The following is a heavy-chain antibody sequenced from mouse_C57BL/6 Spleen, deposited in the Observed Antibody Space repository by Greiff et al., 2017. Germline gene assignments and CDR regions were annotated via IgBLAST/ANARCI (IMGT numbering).Heavy chain of an antibody. CDR3: ARSRDYDGSAMDY. J-gene: IGHJ4*01. Sequence: QVQLRQSGAELVRPGTSVKVSCKASGYAFTNYLIEWVKQRPGQGLEWIGVINPGSGGTNYNEKFKGKATLTADKSSGTAYMQLSSLTSEDSAVYFCARSRDYDGSAMDYWGQGTSVTVSS. V-gene: IGHV1-54*01. CDR1: GYAFTNYL. CDR2: INPGSGGT. D-gene: IGHD2-4*01.